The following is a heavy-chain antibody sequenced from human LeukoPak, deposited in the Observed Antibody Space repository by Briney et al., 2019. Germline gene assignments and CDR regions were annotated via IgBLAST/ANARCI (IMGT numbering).Heavy chain of an antibody. CDR3: ATVYLRDGYNFDY. J-gene: IGHJ4*02. CDR2: IIPILGIA. Sequence: SVRVSCKASGGTFSSYAISWVRQAPGQGLEWMGRIIPILGIANYAQKFQGRVTITADKSTSTAYMELSSLRSEDTAVYYCATVYLRDGYNFDYWGQGTLVTVSS. CDR1: GGTFSSYA. D-gene: IGHD5-24*01. V-gene: IGHV1-69*04.